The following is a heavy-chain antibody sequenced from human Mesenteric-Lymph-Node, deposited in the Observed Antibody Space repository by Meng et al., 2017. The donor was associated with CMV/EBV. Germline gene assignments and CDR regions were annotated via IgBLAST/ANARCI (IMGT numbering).Heavy chain of an antibody. D-gene: IGHD6-19*01. CDR1: GGSFSGYY. CDR2: INHSGST. J-gene: IGHJ5*02. Sequence: SETLSPTCAVYGGSFSGYYWSWIRPPPGKGLEWIGEINHSGSTNYNPSLKRRVTISVDTSKNQFSLKRSSVTAADTAVYYCARLPLGIVVAGTGTWFDPWGQGTLVTVSS. CDR3: ARLPLGIVVAGTGTWFDP. V-gene: IGHV4-34*01.